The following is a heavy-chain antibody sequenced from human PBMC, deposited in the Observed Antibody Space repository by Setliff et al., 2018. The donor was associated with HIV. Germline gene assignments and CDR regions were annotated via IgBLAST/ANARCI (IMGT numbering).Heavy chain of an antibody. D-gene: IGHD6-13*01. V-gene: IGHV3-23*01. Sequence: GGSLRLSCAASGFTFSSYAMNWVRQAPGKRLEWVSSITNDGRNTYYADSVKGRFTISRDNSKNTLYLQMNTLSGEDTAVYYCARGRIALNYYYYMDFWGKGTSVTVSS. CDR2: ITNDGRNT. J-gene: IGHJ6*03. CDR1: GFTFSSYA. CDR3: ARGRIALNYYYYMDF.